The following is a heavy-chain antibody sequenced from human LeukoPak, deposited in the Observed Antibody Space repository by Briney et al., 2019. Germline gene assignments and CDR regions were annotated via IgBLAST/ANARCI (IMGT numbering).Heavy chain of an antibody. V-gene: IGHV1-69*13. Sequence: SVKVSCKASGGTFSTYAISWVRQAPGQGLEWMGGITPVFGTANYAQKFQGRVTITADESTSTAYMELSSLRSEDTAVFYCARDRVVGLGIDNAFDIWGHGTMVTVSS. D-gene: IGHD2-15*01. CDR1: GGTFSTYA. CDR2: ITPVFGTA. CDR3: ARDRVVGLGIDNAFDI. J-gene: IGHJ3*02.